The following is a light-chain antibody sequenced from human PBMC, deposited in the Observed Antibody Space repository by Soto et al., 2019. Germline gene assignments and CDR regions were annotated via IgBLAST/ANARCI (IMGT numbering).Light chain of an antibody. CDR1: SSDVGGYEY. CDR3: SSYRGGSTYV. V-gene: IGLV2-14*01. J-gene: IGLJ1*01. CDR2: EVR. Sequence: QSVLTQPASVSGSPGQSITISCTGTSSDVGGYEYVSWYQQHPGKAPKLMIYEVRDRPSGVSSRFSGPKSGNTASLTISGLQAEDEADYYCSSYRGGSTYVFGTGTKLTVL.